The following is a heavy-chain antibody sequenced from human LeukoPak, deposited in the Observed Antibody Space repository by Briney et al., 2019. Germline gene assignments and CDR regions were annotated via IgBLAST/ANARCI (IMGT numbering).Heavy chain of an antibody. Sequence: GESLKTSCKGSGYSFTSYWIGWVRQMPGKGLEWMGIIYPGDSDTRYSPSFQGQVTISADKSISTAYLQWSSLKAEDTAVYYCASPSLYYYYYYMDVWGKGTTVTVSS. V-gene: IGHV5-51*01. CDR2: IYPGDSDT. CDR3: ASPSLYYYYYYMDV. J-gene: IGHJ6*03. CDR1: GYSFTSYW.